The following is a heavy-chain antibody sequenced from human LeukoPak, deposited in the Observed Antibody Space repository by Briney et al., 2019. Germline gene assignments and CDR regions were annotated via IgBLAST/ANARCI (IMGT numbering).Heavy chain of an antibody. J-gene: IGHJ4*02. CDR1: GFTFNDYY. CDR2: IGCSGGSI. Sequence: GGSLRLSCAASGFTFNDYYMSWIRQAPGKGLEWISCIGCSGGSINYADSVKGRFTISRDNAKNSLSLQMNSLRAEDTAVYYCVRGRTSGSSWPFDYWGQGTLVTVSS. V-gene: IGHV3-11*04. CDR3: VRGRTSGSSWPFDY. D-gene: IGHD6-13*01.